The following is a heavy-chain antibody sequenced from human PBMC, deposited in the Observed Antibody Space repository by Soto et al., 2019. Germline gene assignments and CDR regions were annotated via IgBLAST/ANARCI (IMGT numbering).Heavy chain of an antibody. V-gene: IGHV3-30-3*01. Sequence: PGGSLRLSCAASGFTFSSYAMHWVRQAPGKGLEWVAVISYDGSNKYYADSVKGRSTISRDNSKNTLYLQMNSLRAEDTAVYYCASNNLIYSSGWYWFDPWGQGTLVTVSS. J-gene: IGHJ5*02. CDR2: ISYDGSNK. CDR1: GFTFSSYA. CDR3: ASNNLIYSSGWYWFDP. D-gene: IGHD6-19*01.